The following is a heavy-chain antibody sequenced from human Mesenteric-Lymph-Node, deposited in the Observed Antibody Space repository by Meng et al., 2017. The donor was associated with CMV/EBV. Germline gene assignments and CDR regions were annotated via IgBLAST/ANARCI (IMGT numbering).Heavy chain of an antibody. J-gene: IGHJ4*02. D-gene: IGHD1-1*01. CDR2: ITSSGGST. CDR1: GFTFSSYA. V-gene: IGHV3-23*01. CDR3: AKDRVLDY. Sequence: GESLKISCAASGFTFSSYAMSWVRQAPGKGLEWVSVITSSGGSTYYADSVKGRFSISRDNSKNTLYLQMNSLRAEDTAVYYCAKDRVLDYWDQGTLVTVSS.